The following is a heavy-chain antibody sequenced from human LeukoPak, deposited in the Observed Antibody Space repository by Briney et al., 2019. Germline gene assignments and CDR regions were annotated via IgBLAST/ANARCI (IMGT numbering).Heavy chain of an antibody. Sequence: GGSLRLSCAASGFTFSSYAMSWVRQAPGKGLEWVSAISGSGGSTYYADSVKGRFTISRDNSKNTLYLQMNSLRAEDTAVYYCAKGPNSGQLGYNWFDPWGQGTLVTVSS. D-gene: IGHD1-26*01. V-gene: IGHV3-23*01. CDR2: ISGSGGST. CDR3: AKGPNSGQLGYNWFDP. J-gene: IGHJ5*02. CDR1: GFTFSSYA.